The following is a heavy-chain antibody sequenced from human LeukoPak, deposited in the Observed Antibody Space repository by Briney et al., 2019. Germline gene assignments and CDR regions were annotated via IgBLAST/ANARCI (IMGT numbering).Heavy chain of an antibody. V-gene: IGHV1-69*04. CDR1: GGTFSSYT. CDR2: IIPILGIA. J-gene: IGHJ4*02. CDR3: AREPTGTTDPPDY. D-gene: IGHD1-7*01. Sequence: SVKVSCKASGGTFSSYTISWVRQAPGQGLEWMGRIIPILGIANYAQKFQGRVTITADKSTSTAYMELSSLRSEDTAVYYCAREPTGTTDPPDYWGQGTLVTVSS.